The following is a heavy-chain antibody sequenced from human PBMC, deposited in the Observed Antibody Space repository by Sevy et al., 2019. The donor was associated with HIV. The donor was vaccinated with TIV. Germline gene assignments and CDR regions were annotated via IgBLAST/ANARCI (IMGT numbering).Heavy chain of an antibody. V-gene: IGHV4-61*01. D-gene: IGHD1-26*01. CDR2: IYYSGST. J-gene: IGHJ3*02. CDR3: ARDRGYSGSYNAFDI. CDR1: GGSVSSGSYY. Sequence: SETLFLTCTVSGGSVSSGSYYWSWIRQPPGKGLEWIGYIYYSGSTNYNPSLKSRVTISVDTSKNQFSLKLSSVTAADTAVYYCARDRGYSGSYNAFDIWGQGTMVTVSS.